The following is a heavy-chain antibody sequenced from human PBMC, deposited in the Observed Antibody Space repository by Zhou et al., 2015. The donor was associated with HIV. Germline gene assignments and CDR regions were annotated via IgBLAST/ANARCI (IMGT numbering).Heavy chain of an antibody. CDR3: AREEGGPYGKTAMGGFGS. CDR1: SDNFDNYY. V-gene: IGHV1-2*02. Sequence: QVPMVQSGAEVRKPGASVKVSCKASSDNFDNYYVHWVRQAPGQGLEWVGWIQFTQGHTKFARNFQGRVTLTRDMSISTAYMEVTSLTSDDTAIYYCAREEGGPYGKTAMGGFGSWGQGTLVRVSS. D-gene: IGHD5-18*01. CDR2: IQFTQGHT. J-gene: IGHJ4*02.